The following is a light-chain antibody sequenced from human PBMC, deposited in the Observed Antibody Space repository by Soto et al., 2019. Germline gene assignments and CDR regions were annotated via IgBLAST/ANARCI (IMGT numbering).Light chain of an antibody. CDR2: DVS. J-gene: IGLJ1*01. Sequence: QSVLTQPRSVSGSPGQSVTISCTGTSSDVGGYNDVSWHQQYPGKAPKLMIYDVSRRPSGVPDRFSGSKSGNTASLTISGLQAEDEADYYCCSYAGRYTFDFGTGTKVTVL. CDR1: SSDVGGYND. CDR3: CSYAGRYTFD. V-gene: IGLV2-11*01.